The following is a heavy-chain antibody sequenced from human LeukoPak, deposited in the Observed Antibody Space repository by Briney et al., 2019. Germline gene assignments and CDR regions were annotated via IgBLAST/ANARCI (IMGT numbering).Heavy chain of an antibody. CDR3: AREESIGSYQFLHDY. Sequence: GASVKVSCKASGYTFISYGITWVRQAPGQGLEWMGWISPYNGNTKYLQKLQGRVTMTTDTSTSTAYMEVRSLRSDDTAVYYCAREESIGSYQFLHDYWGQGTLVTVSS. CDR1: GYTFISYG. V-gene: IGHV1-18*01. D-gene: IGHD1-26*01. CDR2: ISPYNGNT. J-gene: IGHJ4*02.